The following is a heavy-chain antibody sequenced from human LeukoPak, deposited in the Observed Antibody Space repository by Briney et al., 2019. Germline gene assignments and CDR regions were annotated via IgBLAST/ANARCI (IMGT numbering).Heavy chain of an antibody. Sequence: ASVKVSCKASGYTFTSYDINWVRQATGQGLEWMGRINPNSGGTNYAQKFQGRVTMTRDTSISTAYMELSRLRSDDTAVYYCASTVVTAYDYWGQGTLVTVSS. V-gene: IGHV1-2*06. J-gene: IGHJ4*02. CDR1: GYTFTSYD. CDR2: INPNSGGT. D-gene: IGHD2-21*02. CDR3: ASTVVTAYDY.